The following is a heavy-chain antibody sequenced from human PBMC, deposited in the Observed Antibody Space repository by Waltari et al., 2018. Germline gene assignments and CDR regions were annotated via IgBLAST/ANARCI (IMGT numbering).Heavy chain of an antibody. J-gene: IGHJ3*02. V-gene: IGHV1-3*01. Sequence: QVQLVQSGAEVKKPGASVKVSGKASGYTFHRYAMHWLRQAPGQRLEWMGWINAGNGNTKYSQKFQGRVTITRDTSASTAYMELSSLRSEDTAVYYCARVEGAAGLDIWGQGTMVTVSS. D-gene: IGHD3-16*01. CDR3: ARVEGAAGLDI. CDR2: INAGNGNT. CDR1: GYTFHRYA.